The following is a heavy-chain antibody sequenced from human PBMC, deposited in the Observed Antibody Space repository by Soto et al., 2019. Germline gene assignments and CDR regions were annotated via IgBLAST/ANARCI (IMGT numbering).Heavy chain of an antibody. J-gene: IGHJ5*02. Sequence: SETLSLTCTVSGGSISSSSYYWGWIRQPPGKGLEWIGSIYYSGSTYYNPSLKSRVTISVDTSKNQFSLKLSSVTAADTAVYYCARPEWEVGWFDPWGQGTLVTVSS. V-gene: IGHV4-39*01. CDR3: ARPEWEVGWFDP. CDR2: IYYSGST. D-gene: IGHD1-26*01. CDR1: GGSISSSSYY.